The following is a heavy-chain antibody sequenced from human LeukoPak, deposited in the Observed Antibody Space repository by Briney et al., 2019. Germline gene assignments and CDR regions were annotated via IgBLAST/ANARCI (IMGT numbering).Heavy chain of an antibody. V-gene: IGHV3-53*01. CDR3: ARGTVTAPDY. CDR2: IYSGGNT. J-gene: IGHJ4*02. CDR1: GFSVSNTY. D-gene: IGHD2-21*02. Sequence: GGSLRLSCAASGFSVSNTYMSWVRQAPGKGLEWVSIIYSGGNTYYADSVKGRFTISSDNSKNTLYLQMNRLRAEDTAVYYCARGTVTAPDYWGQGTLVTVSS.